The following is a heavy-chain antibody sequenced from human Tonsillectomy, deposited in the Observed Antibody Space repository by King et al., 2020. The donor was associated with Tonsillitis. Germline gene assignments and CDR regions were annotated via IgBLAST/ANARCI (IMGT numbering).Heavy chain of an antibody. CDR2: IIPIFGTA. J-gene: IGHJ4*02. Sequence: QVQLVESGAEVKKPGSSVKVSCKASGGTFSTYAISWVRQAPGQGLEWMGGIIPIFGTANYAQNFQGRVTITADESTTTAYMELSSLRSEDTAVYYCARGYYDSSGYYFFDYWGQGTLVTVSS. CDR1: GGTFSTYA. D-gene: IGHD3-22*01. CDR3: ARGYYDSSGYYFFDY. V-gene: IGHV1-69*01.